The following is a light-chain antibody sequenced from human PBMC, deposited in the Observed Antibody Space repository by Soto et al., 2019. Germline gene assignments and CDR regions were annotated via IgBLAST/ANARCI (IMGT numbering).Light chain of an antibody. CDR3: QQYGNSPFT. CDR1: QSVTGSK. Sequence: EIVLTQSPGPLSLSPGTRATLSCRASQSVTGSKLAWYQQRPGQAPRLLIYGASTRATDIPARFSGSGSGTNSTLTISGLEPEDFALYFCQQYGNSPFTFGQGTKLDIK. CDR2: GAS. J-gene: IGKJ2*01. V-gene: IGKV3-20*01.